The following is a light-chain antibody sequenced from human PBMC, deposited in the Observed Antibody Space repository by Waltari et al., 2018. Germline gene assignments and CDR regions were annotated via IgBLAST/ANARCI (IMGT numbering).Light chain of an antibody. J-gene: IGKJ4*01. Sequence: DIQMTQSPSTLAASVGDSVTLTSRASQSINTWLAWYQQKPGKASKLLIYKSSTLESGVPSRFSGSGSGTEFTLTISSLQPDDFATEYCQQYNSYSTFGGGTKVEIK. CDR1: QSINTW. CDR3: QQYNSYST. CDR2: KSS. V-gene: IGKV1-5*03.